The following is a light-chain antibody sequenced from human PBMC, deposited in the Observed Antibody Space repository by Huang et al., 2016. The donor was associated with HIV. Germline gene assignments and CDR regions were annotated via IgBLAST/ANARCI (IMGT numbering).Light chain of an antibody. Sequence: EIVMTQSPDTLSVSPGERATLSCRTSQSARDKLAWYQQQPGQAPRPLLHAAATRAAGVPARFSGSGCGAEFTLTISSRQSEDCGVYYCQQYESWPPLTFGGGTKVEIK. CDR3: QQYESWPPLT. CDR2: AAA. CDR1: QSARDK. J-gene: IGKJ4*01. V-gene: IGKV3-15*01.